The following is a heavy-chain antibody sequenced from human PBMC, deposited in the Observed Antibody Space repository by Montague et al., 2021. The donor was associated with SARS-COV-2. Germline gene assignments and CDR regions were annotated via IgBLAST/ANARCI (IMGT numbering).Heavy chain of an antibody. D-gene: IGHD4/OR15-4a*01. CDR2: IYPRGST. V-gene: IGHV4-4*07. Sequence: SETLSLTCTVSGGSISSYYWCWIRLPAGTGLESIGRIYPRGSTTYNPSLTRRVPMSVATATNQFSLTLSSVTAAATAVYYCARDHMTILFMVYYYGMDVWGQGTTVTVSS. CDR1: GGSISSYY. CDR3: ARDHMTILFMVYYYGMDV. J-gene: IGHJ6*02.